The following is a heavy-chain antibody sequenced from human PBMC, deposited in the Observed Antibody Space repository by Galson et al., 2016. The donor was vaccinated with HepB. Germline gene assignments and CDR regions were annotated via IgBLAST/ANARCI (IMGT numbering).Heavy chain of an antibody. Sequence: SLRLSCAASGFTFEDYGMSWVRQVPGKGLEYVSGISSSGNGTFYANSVKGRFIISRDNSENTVYLQMDSLRREDMGVYYCARDLLHCSGGGCLSFGMDVWGKGTTVTVSS. CDR3: ARDLLHCSGGGCLSFGMDV. J-gene: IGHJ6*04. D-gene: IGHD2-15*01. V-gene: IGHV3-64*01. CDR2: ISSSGNGT. CDR1: GFTFEDYG.